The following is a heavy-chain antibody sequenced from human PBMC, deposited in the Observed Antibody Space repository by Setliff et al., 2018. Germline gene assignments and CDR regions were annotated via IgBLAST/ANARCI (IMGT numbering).Heavy chain of an antibody. CDR1: GGSISSYY. CDR3: ARDLLRSSSWRPDVFDV. J-gene: IGHJ3*01. D-gene: IGHD6-13*01. CDR2: IYIGGSA. Sequence: SETLSLTCTVSGGSISSYYWSWIRQPAGKGLEWIGHIYIGGSANYNPSLKSRVTMSIDTSKNQFSLKLNSVTAADMAVYYCARDLLRSSSWRPDVFDVWGQGTMVTVSS. V-gene: IGHV4-4*07.